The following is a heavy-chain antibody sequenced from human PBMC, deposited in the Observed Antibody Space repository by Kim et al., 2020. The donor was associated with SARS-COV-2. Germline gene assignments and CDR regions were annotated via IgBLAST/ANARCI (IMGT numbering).Heavy chain of an antibody. Sequence: ASVKVSCKASGYTFTSYAINWVRQAPGQGLEWMGWINTNTGNPTYAQGFTGRFVFSLDTSVSTAYLQISSLKAEDTAVYYCARDRNTMVRDHHDDDWYFDLWGRGTLVTVSS. CDR3: ARDRNTMVRDHHDDDWYFDL. V-gene: IGHV7-4-1*02. J-gene: IGHJ2*01. CDR2: INTNTGNP. CDR1: GYTFTSYA. D-gene: IGHD3-10*01.